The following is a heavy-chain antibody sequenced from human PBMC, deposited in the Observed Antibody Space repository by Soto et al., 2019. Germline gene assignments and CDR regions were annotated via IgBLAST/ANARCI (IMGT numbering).Heavy chain of an antibody. CDR1: GFTFNRYG. CDR3: AKTLRFLELALDYYYGMDV. J-gene: IGHJ6*02. CDR2: ISDDGSDK. D-gene: IGHD3-3*01. V-gene: IGHV3-30*18. Sequence: XGSLRLSCVASGFTFNRYGIHGVRQAPGKGLEWVALISDDGSDKDYADSVKGRFTISRDNSKNTLYLQMNSLRPEDTAVYYCAKTLRFLELALDYYYGMDVWGQGTTVTVSS.